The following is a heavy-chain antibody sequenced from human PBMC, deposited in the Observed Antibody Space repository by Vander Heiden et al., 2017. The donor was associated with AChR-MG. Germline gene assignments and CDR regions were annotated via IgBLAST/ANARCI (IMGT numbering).Heavy chain of an antibody. J-gene: IGHJ4*02. D-gene: IGHD2-15*01. V-gene: IGHV1-2*02. CDR2: INPKSGGT. CDR1: GYTFTGYY. CDR3: ARGVVNLLPID. Sequence: QVQLVQSGAEVKKPGASVKVSCKASGYTFTGYYMHWVRQAPGQGLEWMGWINPKSGGTNEAQKFQGRVTMTRDTAISTAYMEMSRMRSDDTAVYYGARGVVNLLPIDWGQGTLVTVSS.